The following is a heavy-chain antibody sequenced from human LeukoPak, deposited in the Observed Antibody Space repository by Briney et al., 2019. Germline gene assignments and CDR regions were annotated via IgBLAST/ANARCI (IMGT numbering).Heavy chain of an antibody. Sequence: SGPTLVKPTQTLTLTCTFSGFSLSTSGVGVGWIRQPPGKALEWLALIYWDDDKRYSPSLKNRLTITKDTYKNQVILTMTNMDPVDAATYYCAHNGSYYFDYWGQGTLVTVSS. D-gene: IGHD1-26*01. V-gene: IGHV2-5*02. CDR3: AHNGSYYFDY. CDR2: IYWDDDK. CDR1: GFSLSTSGVG. J-gene: IGHJ4*02.